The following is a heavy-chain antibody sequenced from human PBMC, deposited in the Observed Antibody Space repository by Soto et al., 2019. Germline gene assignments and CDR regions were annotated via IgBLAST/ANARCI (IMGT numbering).Heavy chain of an antibody. CDR3: ARVGVVVTASTYFDY. D-gene: IGHD2-21*02. V-gene: IGHV1-69*01. CDR2: ISPIFGPA. CDR1: GGTFSSYA. Sequence: QVQLVQSGAEVKKPGSSVKVSCKASGGTFSSYAISWVRQAPGQGLEWMGGISPIFGPANHAQKFQCRVTITADESTSTAYIELSSLRSEDTAVYYCARVGVVVTASTYFDYCGQGTLGTVSA. J-gene: IGHJ4*02.